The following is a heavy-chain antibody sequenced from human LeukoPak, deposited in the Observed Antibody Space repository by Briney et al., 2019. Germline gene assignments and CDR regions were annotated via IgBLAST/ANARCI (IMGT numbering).Heavy chain of an antibody. CDR1: GFTVSNNY. V-gene: IGHV3-53*01. J-gene: IGHJ5*02. CDR3: ARVVTANTNWFDP. CDR2: IYSGGST. D-gene: IGHD2-21*02. Sequence: PGGSLRLSCAASGFTVSNNYMSWVHQAPGKGLEWVSAIYSGGSTYYADSVKGRFTISRDNSQNTLYLQMNSLRAEDTAVYYCARVVTANTNWFDPWGQGTLVTVSS.